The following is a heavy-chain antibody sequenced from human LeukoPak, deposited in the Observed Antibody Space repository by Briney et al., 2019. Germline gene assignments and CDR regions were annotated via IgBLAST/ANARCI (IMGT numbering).Heavy chain of an antibody. CDR3: ARTRTTLYYYYYMDV. V-gene: IGHV4-59*01. CDR1: GGSISSYY. CDR2: IYYSGST. D-gene: IGHD4-11*01. Sequence: SETLSLTCTVSGGSISSYYWSWTRQPPGKGLEWIGYIYYSGSTNYNPSLKSRVTISVDTSKNQFSLKLSSVTAADTAVYYCARTRTTLYYYYYMDVWGKGTTVTVSS. J-gene: IGHJ6*03.